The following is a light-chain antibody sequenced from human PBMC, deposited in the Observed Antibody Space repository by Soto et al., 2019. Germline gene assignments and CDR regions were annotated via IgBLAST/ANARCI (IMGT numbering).Light chain of an antibody. Sequence: QSVLTQPPSASGSPGQSVTISCTGTTSDVGGYNYVSWYQQQPCKAPRLMIYEVSKRPSGVPDRFSGSMSGNTASLTVSGLQADDEADYYCDSYTSSSSYVFGTGTKVTVL. CDR2: EVS. CDR1: TSDVGGYNY. J-gene: IGLJ1*01. CDR3: DSYTSSSSYV. V-gene: IGLV2-8*01.